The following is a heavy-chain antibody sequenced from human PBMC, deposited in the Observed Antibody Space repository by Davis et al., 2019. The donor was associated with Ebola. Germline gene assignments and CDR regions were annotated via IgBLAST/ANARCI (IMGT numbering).Heavy chain of an antibody. Sequence: ASVKVSCKASGYTFTSYGINWVRQAPGQGLEWMGWMNPNSGGTNYAQKFQGRVTMTRDTSISTAYMELTRLRSDDTDDTAVYYCARGLEYGAFDIWGQGTMVTVSS. V-gene: IGHV1-2*02. CDR1: GYTFTSYG. J-gene: IGHJ3*02. CDR3: ARGLEYGAFDI. CDR2: MNPNSGGT. D-gene: IGHD1-1*01.